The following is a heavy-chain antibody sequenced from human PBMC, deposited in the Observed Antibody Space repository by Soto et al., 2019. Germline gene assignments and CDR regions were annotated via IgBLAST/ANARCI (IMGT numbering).Heavy chain of an antibody. V-gene: IGHV4-39*01. CDR3: ATSNWFDP. CDR1: GGSISSRGYY. Sequence: QLQLQESGPGLVKPSETLSLTCTVSGGSISSRGYYWGWIRQPPGKALEWIGTIYYSGSTYYNPSLKSRVTISVDTSKNQFSLKLSSVTAADTAVYYCATSNWFDPWGQGTLVTVSS. CDR2: IYYSGST. J-gene: IGHJ5*02.